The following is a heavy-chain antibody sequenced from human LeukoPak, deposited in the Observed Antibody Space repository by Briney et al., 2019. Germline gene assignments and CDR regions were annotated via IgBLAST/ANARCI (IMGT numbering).Heavy chain of an antibody. D-gene: IGHD6-13*01. Sequence: PSETLSLTCTVSGGSIIPYYWSWIRQPPGKGLEWIGYIFYSGSANYNPSLKSRVTISPDTSRNQFSLRLNSVTAADTAVYYCAREVIATDDYNWFDPWGQGTLVTVSS. J-gene: IGHJ5*02. CDR2: IFYSGSA. CDR1: GGSIIPYY. V-gene: IGHV4-59*01. CDR3: AREVIATDDYNWFDP.